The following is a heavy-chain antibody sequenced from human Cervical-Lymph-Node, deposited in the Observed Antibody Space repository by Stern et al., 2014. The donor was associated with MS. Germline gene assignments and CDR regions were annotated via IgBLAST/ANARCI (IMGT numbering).Heavy chain of an antibody. J-gene: IGHJ3*02. CDR2: RIADNGNA. V-gene: IGHV1-18*01. Sequence: VQLVESGAEVKKPGASVKVSCKASGYPFTSYGISWVRQAPGQGLEWMGLRIADNGNANDAQKLQGRVSMTTDTSTSTAYMELRSLRSDDTAVYYCARGLLSSENAFDIWGQGTMVTVSS. CDR3: ARGLLSSENAFDI. D-gene: IGHD3-22*01. CDR1: GYPFTSYG.